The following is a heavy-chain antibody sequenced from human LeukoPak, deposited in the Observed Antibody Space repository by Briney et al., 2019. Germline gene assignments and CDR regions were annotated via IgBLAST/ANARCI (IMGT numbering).Heavy chain of an antibody. D-gene: IGHD6-13*01. Sequence: GGSLGLSCAASGFTFDDYAMHWVRQAPGKGLEWVSGISWNSGSIGYADSVKGRFTISRDNAKNSLYLQMNSLRAEDTALYYCAKGSYSSSWYSRRAFDIWGQGTMVTVSS. J-gene: IGHJ3*02. V-gene: IGHV3-9*01. CDR2: ISWNSGSI. CDR1: GFTFDDYA. CDR3: AKGSYSSSWYSRRAFDI.